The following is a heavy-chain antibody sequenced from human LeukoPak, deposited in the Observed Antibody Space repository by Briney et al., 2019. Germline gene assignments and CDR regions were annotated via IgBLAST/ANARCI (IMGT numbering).Heavy chain of an antibody. D-gene: IGHD6-13*01. Sequence: SETLSLTCTVSGYSISSGYYWGWIRQPPGKGLEWIGEINHSGSTNYNPSLKSRVTISVDTSKNQFSLKLSSVIAADTAVYYCARHRKQQLVRQNWYFDLWGRGTLVTVSS. J-gene: IGHJ2*01. V-gene: IGHV4-38-2*02. CDR3: ARHRKQQLVRQNWYFDL. CDR2: INHSGST. CDR1: GYSISSGYY.